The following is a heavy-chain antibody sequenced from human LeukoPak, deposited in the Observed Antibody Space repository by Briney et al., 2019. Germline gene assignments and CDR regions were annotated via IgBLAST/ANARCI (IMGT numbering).Heavy chain of an antibody. D-gene: IGHD3-22*01. V-gene: IGHV3-23*01. J-gene: IGHJ4*02. CDR1: GFTFSIYA. CDR2: ITGNGAGT. Sequence: PGESLRLSCAASGFTFSIYAMSWVRQAPGRGLEWVSSITGNGAGTFYTDSVKGRFTISRDNSKNTLFLQMNSLRAEDTAIYYCAKDRPNYYDSSGHYYRRNGDYWGQGTLVTVSS. CDR3: AKDRPNYYDSSGHYYRRNGDY.